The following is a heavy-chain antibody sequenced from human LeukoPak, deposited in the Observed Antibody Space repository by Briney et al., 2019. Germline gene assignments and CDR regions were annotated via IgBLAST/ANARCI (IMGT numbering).Heavy chain of an antibody. V-gene: IGHV3-9*01. CDR1: GFTFDDYA. CDR3: AKSYSSSSRYQPFDY. Sequence: GGSLRLSCAASGFTFDDYAMHWVRQAPGKGLEWVSGVSWNSGTIGYADSVKGRFTISRDNAKNSLYLQMNSLRAEDTALYYCAKSYSSSSRYQPFDYWGQGTLVTVSS. D-gene: IGHD6-6*01. CDR2: VSWNSGTI. J-gene: IGHJ4*02.